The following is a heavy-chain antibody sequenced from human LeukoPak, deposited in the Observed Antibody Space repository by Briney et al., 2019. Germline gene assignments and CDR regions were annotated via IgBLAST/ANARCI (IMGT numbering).Heavy chain of an antibody. J-gene: IGHJ3*01. CDR1: GFTFSDYY. Sequence: GSLRLSCAASGFTFSDYYMSWIRQPPGKGLEWIGSIYHSGSTHYNPSLRSRVTISIDTSTNQFSLKMSSVTAADTAVFYCARLIGAVGAQGGDFDVWGQGTMVTVSS. V-gene: IGHV4-38-2*01. CDR2: IYHSGST. CDR3: ARLIGAVGAQGGDFDV. D-gene: IGHD1-26*01.